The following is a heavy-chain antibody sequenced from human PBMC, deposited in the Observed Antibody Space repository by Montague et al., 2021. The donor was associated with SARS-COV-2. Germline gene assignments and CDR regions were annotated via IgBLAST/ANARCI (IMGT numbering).Heavy chain of an antibody. CDR3: ARDSYSLVPGGY. V-gene: IGHV3-7*01. CDR1: GFTFSSYW. J-gene: IGHJ4*02. D-gene: IGHD6-13*01. CDR2: IKQDGSEK. Sequence: SLRLSCAASGFTFSSYWMSWVRQAPGKGLEWVASIKQDGSEKYYVDSVKGRFTISRDNAKNSLYLQMNSLRAEDTAVYYCARDSYSLVPGGYWGQGTLVTVSS.